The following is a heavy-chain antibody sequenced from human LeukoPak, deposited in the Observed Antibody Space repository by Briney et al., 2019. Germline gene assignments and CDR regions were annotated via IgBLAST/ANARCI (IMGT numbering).Heavy chain of an antibody. CDR2: INPSGGST. CDR3: ARLPGLRLGELSFDY. Sequence: GASVKVSCRASGYTFTSYYMHWVRQAPGQGLEGMGIINPSGGSTSYAQKFQGRVTMTRDTSTSTVYMELSSQRSADTAVHYCARLPGLRLGELSFDYWGQGTLVTVSS. D-gene: IGHD3-16*02. CDR1: GYTFTSYY. V-gene: IGHV1-46*01. J-gene: IGHJ4*02.